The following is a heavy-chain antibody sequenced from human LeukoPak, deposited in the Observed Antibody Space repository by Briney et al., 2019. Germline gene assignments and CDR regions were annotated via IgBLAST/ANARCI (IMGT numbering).Heavy chain of an antibody. CDR2: IKWDGGRT. D-gene: IGHD3-22*01. CDR3: ARERGYYDNSGYLPTTYFQH. Sequence: GGSLRLSCAASGFTFDDHGMGWVRQAPGKGLEWVSGIKWDGGRTGYADSVKGRFTISRDNAKSSLFLQLNSLRAEDTAVYYCARERGYYDNSGYLPTTYFQHWGQGTLVTVSS. CDR1: GFTFDDHG. V-gene: IGHV3-20*04. J-gene: IGHJ1*01.